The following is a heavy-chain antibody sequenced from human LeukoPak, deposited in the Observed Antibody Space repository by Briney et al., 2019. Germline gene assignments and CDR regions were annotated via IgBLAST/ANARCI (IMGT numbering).Heavy chain of an antibody. V-gene: IGHV3-23*01. D-gene: IGHD3-10*01. Sequence: GGSLRLSCAASGFTFSSYAMSWVRQAPGKGLEWVSAISGSGGSTYYADSVKGRFTISRDNSKNTLYLQMNSLRAEDTAVYDCAKDPLLWFGESYFDYWGQGTLVTVSS. CDR3: AKDPLLWFGESYFDY. CDR2: ISGSGGST. J-gene: IGHJ4*02. CDR1: GFTFSSYA.